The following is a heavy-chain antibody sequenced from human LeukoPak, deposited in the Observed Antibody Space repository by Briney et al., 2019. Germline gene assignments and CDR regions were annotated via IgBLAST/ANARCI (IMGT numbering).Heavy chain of an antibody. CDR1: GGSISSYY. J-gene: IGHJ4*01. CDR2: IRNSGST. V-gene: IGHV4-59*08. CDR3: VRHNFTVGESW. Sequence: SETLSLTYTVSGGSISSYYWMWIRQPPGKGLEWIGYIRNSGSTQLQPSLKSRVTISLDTSKNQFTLNLSSVTAADTAVYYCVRHNFTVGESWRGQGTLVTVSS. D-gene: IGHD3-16*01.